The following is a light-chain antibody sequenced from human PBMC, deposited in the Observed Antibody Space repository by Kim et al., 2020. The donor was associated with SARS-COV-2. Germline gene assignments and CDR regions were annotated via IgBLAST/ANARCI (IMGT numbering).Light chain of an antibody. CDR2: DAS. J-gene: IGKJ2*01. CDR1: QSLSSY. CDR3: QQRTNWSYT. Sequence: ETVLTQSPATLSLSPGERATLSCRASQSLSSYLAWYQQRPGQAPRLLIYDASNRATGIPARFSGGGSGTDFTLTISSLEPEDFAVYYCQQRTNWSYTFGQGTKLEIK. V-gene: IGKV3-11*01.